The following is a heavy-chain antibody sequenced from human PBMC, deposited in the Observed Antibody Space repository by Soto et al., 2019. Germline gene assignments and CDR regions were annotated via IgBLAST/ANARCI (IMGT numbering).Heavy chain of an antibody. Sequence: GGSLRLSCAASGFTFSSYWMHWVRQAPGKGLVWVSRINSVGSSTSYADSVKGRFTISRDNSKNTLYLQMNSLRAEDTALYYCAKTASMTIRDGFDHWGQGTLVTVSS. CDR1: GFTFSSYW. V-gene: IGHV3-74*01. D-gene: IGHD4-17*01. J-gene: IGHJ4*02. CDR3: AKTASMTIRDGFDH. CDR2: INSVGSST.